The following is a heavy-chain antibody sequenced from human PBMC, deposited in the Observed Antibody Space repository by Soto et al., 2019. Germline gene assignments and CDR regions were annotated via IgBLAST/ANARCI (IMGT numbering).Heavy chain of an antibody. CDR2: IDHTGANT. CDR3: VSWLSARFDY. Sequence: PGGSLRLSCAASGFTFSNYAMSWVRQAPGTGLEWVSTIDHTGANTHYADSVKGRFTISRDNSRNTLDLQMNSLRAADTALYYCVSWLSARFDYWGQGTPVAVSS. CDR1: GFTFSNYA. V-gene: IGHV3-23*01. J-gene: IGHJ4*02. D-gene: IGHD5-12*01.